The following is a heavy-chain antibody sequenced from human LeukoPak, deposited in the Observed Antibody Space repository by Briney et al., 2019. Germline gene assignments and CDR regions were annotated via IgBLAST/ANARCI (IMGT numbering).Heavy chain of an antibody. V-gene: IGHV3-23*01. Sequence: GGSLRLSCAASGFTFSNYAMSWVRQAPGKGLEWVSAISGSGDNTYYADSVKGRFTISRDNAKNSVYLQMNSLRAEDTAVYYCAGGYYYGSGSLNDYWGQGTLVTVSS. CDR3: AGGYYYGSGSLNDY. J-gene: IGHJ4*02. CDR2: ISGSGDNT. D-gene: IGHD3-10*01. CDR1: GFTFSNYA.